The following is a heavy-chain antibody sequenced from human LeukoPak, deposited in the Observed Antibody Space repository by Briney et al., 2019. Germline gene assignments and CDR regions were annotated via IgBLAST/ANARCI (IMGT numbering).Heavy chain of an antibody. CDR1: GYTFTSYD. V-gene: IGHV1-2*02. CDR2: INPNSGGT. D-gene: IGHD4-17*01. Sequence: GASVKVSCKASGYTFTSYDINWVRQATGQGLEWMGWINPNSGGTNYAQKFQGRVTMTRDTSISTAYMELSRLRSDDTAVYYCARGVPSTVTDYWGQGTLVTVSS. J-gene: IGHJ4*02. CDR3: ARGVPSTVTDY.